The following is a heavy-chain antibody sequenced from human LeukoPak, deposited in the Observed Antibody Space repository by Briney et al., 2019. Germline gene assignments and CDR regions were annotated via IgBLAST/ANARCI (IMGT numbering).Heavy chain of an antibody. CDR3: ATSFGVVIIGAWFGAFDI. Sequence: GGYLRLSCAASGFTVSSNYMSWDRPAQGQGLEWVSVIYSGGSTYYADSVEGRFTISRDNSKNTLYLQMNSLRAEDTAVYYCATSFGVVIIGAWFGAFDIWGQGTMVTVSS. CDR1: GFTVSSNY. J-gene: IGHJ3*02. CDR2: IYSGGST. D-gene: IGHD3-3*01. V-gene: IGHV3-66*02.